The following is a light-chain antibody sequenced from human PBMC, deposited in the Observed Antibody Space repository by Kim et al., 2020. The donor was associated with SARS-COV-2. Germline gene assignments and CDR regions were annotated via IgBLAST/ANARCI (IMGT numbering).Light chain of an antibody. CDR1: SSNIGAGYD. V-gene: IGLV1-40*01. Sequence: RVTISCTGSSSNIGAGYDVHWYQQLPGTAPKLLIYGNTNRPSGVPDRFSGSKSATSASLAITGLQAEDEADYYCQSYDSSLNDYVFATGTKVTVL. CDR3: QSYDSSLNDYV. J-gene: IGLJ1*01. CDR2: GNT.